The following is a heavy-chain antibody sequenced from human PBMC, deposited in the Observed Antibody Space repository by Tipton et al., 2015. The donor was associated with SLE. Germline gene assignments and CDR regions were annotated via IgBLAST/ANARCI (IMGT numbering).Heavy chain of an antibody. CDR3: ARGRPIGSFDI. J-gene: IGHJ3*02. V-gene: IGHV4-61*01. D-gene: IGHD3-10*01. CDR2: IYGSGST. Sequence: TLSLTCIVSGGSITSSYYYWTWIRQPPGKGLEWIAYIYGSGSTSYNPSLKTRVTISVDTPKNQFSLKLTSVSAADTAVYFCARGRPIGSFDIWGQGTMVTVSS. CDR1: GGSITSSYYY.